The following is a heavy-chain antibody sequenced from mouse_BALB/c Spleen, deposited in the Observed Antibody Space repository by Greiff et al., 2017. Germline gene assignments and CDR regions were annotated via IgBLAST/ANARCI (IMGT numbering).Heavy chain of an antibody. CDR2: INPSTGYT. CDR1: GYTFTSYW. J-gene: IGHJ4*01. D-gene: IGHD1-3*01. CDR3: ARERESYYYAMDY. Sequence: QVQLQQSGAELAKPGASVKMSCKASGYTFTSYWMHWVKQRPGQGLEWIGYINPSTGYTEYNQKFKDKATLTADKSSSTAYMQLSSLTSEDSAVYYCARERESYYYAMDYWGQGTSVTVSS. V-gene: IGHV1-7*01.